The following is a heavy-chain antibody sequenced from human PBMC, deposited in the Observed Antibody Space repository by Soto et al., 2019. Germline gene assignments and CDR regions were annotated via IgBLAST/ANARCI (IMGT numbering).Heavy chain of an antibody. J-gene: IGHJ4*02. Sequence: QVQLVQSGTEVKKPGASVKVSCKASGYTFTNYGISWVRQAPGQGLEWMGWISGYNGNTNYAQRLQGRVTMTTDTSTRTAYMDLRSLRSDDTAVYYCASEDSTDPYFDYWGQGTLVTVSS. V-gene: IGHV1-18*04. CDR3: ASEDSTDPYFDY. CDR2: ISGYNGNT. CDR1: GYTFTNYG. D-gene: IGHD2-15*01.